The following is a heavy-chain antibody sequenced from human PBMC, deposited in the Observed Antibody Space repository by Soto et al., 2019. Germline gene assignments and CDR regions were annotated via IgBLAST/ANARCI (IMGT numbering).Heavy chain of an antibody. Sequence: PGGSLRLSCAAFGFTFSSYSMNWVRQAPGKGLEWVSSISSSSSYIYYADSVKGRFTISRDNAKNSLYLQMNSLRAEDTAVYYCARDMGELLRIDFDYWGQGTLVTVSS. D-gene: IGHD1-26*01. J-gene: IGHJ4*02. CDR2: ISSSSSYI. V-gene: IGHV3-21*01. CDR1: GFTFSSYS. CDR3: ARDMGELLRIDFDY.